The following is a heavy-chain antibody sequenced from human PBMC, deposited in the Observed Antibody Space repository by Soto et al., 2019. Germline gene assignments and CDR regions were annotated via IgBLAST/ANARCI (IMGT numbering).Heavy chain of an antibody. V-gene: IGHV3-21*01. Sequence: EVQLVESGGCLVKPGGSLRLSCVASGFTFRTYIMNWVRQAPGKGLEWVSGIRGFSPYTFYAESVKGRFTISRDNAKNSLYLQMNSLGVEDTAVYYCARDRGYDAHDYYYNAMDVWGQGTTVTVSS. CDR2: IRGFSPYT. D-gene: IGHD2-15*01. CDR1: GFTFRTYI. CDR3: ARDRGYDAHDYYYNAMDV. J-gene: IGHJ6*02.